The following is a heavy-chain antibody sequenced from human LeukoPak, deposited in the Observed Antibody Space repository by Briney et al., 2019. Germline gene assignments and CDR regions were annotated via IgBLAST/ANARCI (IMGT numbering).Heavy chain of an antibody. Sequence: GGSLRLSCAASGFTVSSKYMSWVRQAPGKGLEWVSVIYGGGNTYYADSVKGRFTISRDNSKNTLYLQMNSLRAEDTAVYYCATSPFGDSSGPYYFDYWGQGTLVTVSS. V-gene: IGHV3-53*01. D-gene: IGHD3-22*01. J-gene: IGHJ4*02. CDR3: ATSPFGDSSGPYYFDY. CDR2: IYGGGNT. CDR1: GFTVSSKY.